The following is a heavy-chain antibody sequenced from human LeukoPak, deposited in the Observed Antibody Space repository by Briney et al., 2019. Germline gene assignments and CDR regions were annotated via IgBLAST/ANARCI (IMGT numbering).Heavy chain of an antibody. J-gene: IGHJ4*02. CDR2: INPSGGSI. V-gene: IGHV1-46*01. CDR1: GYTFTSYY. CDR3: ARPIDHCSGGSCYFDY. D-gene: IGHD2-15*01. Sequence: GASVKVSCKTSGYTFTSYYMHWVRQAPGQGLEWMGIINPSGGSISYAQKFQDRVTMTRDTSTSTVYMELSSLRSEDTAVYYCARPIDHCSGGSCYFDYWGQGTLVTVSS.